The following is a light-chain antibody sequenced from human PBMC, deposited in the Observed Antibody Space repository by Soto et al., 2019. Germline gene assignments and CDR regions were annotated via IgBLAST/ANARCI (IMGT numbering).Light chain of an antibody. V-gene: IGKV1-5*01. J-gene: IGKJ2*01. CDR1: QSISSW. CDR2: DAS. CDR3: QQYNSYSPT. Sequence: DIQMTQSPSTLSASVGDRVTITCRASQSISSWLAWYQQKPGKAPKLLIYDASSLESGVPSRFSGSGSGTEFTLTTSSLQPDDFATYCCQQYNSYSPTFGQGTKLEIK.